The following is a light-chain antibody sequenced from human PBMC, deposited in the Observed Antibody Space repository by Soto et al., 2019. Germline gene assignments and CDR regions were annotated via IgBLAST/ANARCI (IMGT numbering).Light chain of an antibody. J-gene: IGKJ1*01. CDR1: PSVSSSY. CDR3: QQYDSSPWT. CDR2: GAS. V-gene: IGKV3-20*01. Sequence: EVVLTQSPVTLSLSPWERATLSCRASPSVSSSYLAWYQQKPGQSPRLLIYGASNRARGISHRFSGSGSGTAFTLTIYRLEPEDFAVYYCQQYDSSPWTFGQGTKVDI.